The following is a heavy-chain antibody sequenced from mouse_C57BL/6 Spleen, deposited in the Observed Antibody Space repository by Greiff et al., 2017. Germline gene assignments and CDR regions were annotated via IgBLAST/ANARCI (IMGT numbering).Heavy chain of an antibody. Sequence: VKVVESGAELVRPGASVTLSCKASGYTFTDYEMHWVKQTPVHGLDWIGAIDPETGGTAYNQKFKGKAILTADKSSSTAYMELRSLTSEDSAVYYCTRPPTRYFDYWGQGTTLTVSS. CDR2: IDPETGGT. CDR3: TRPPTRYFDY. J-gene: IGHJ2*01. V-gene: IGHV1-15*01. CDR1: GYTFTDYE.